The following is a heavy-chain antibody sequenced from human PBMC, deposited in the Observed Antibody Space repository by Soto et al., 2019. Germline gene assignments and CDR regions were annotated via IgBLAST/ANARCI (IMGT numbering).Heavy chain of an antibody. CDR3: ARSLGIAPTETIDY. CDR1: GGSITSYY. J-gene: IGHJ4*02. CDR2: IYYSGST. V-gene: IGHV4-59*01. D-gene: IGHD6-13*01. Sequence: SSETLSLTCTVSGGSITSYYWIWIRQPPGKGLEWIGHIYYSGSTNYNPSLKSRVTISVDTSKNQFSLKLSSVTAADTAVYYCARSLGIAPTETIDYWGQGTLVTVSS.